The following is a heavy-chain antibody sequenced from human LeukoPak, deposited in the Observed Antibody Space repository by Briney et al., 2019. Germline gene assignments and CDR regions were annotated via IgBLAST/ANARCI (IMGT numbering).Heavy chain of an antibody. V-gene: IGHV3-23*01. CDR3: AKETGDPSLDY. Sequence: PGGSLRLSCAASGFTFSSYAMSWVRQAPGKGLEWVSAISGSGGSTYYADSVKGRFTISRGNSKNTLYLQINSLKAEDTAIYYCAKETGDPSLDYWGQGTLVTVSS. CDR2: ISGSGGST. CDR1: GFTFSSYA. J-gene: IGHJ4*02. D-gene: IGHD7-27*01.